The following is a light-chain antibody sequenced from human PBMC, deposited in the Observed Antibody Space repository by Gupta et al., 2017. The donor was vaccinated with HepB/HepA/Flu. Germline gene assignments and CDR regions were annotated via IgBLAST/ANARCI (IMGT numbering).Light chain of an antibody. J-gene: IGKJ1*01. CDR1: QSVSHL. CDR3: QQNNSYSRT. V-gene: IGKV1-5*03. Sequence: IQITQSPSTLSASVGDRVTITCRASQSVSHLLAWYQQKPGQAPRLLIQRSSNLESGVPSRFSGSGYGTEFTLTISRLQRDDFATYYCQQNNSYSRTFGQGTKVEI. CDR2: RSS.